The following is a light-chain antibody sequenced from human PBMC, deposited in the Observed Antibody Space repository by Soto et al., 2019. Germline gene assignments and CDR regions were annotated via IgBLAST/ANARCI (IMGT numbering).Light chain of an antibody. J-gene: IGKJ3*01. CDR2: AAY. CDR3: QHYGGPFT. CDR1: QSVSSSY. Sequence: EIVLTQSPGTLSSSPGESATLSCRASQSVSSSYLAWYQQKPGQAPRLLISAAYSRASGIPGRFSGSGSGTDFTLTIRRLEPEDFAVYYCQHYGGPFTFGPGTKVDIK. V-gene: IGKV3-20*01.